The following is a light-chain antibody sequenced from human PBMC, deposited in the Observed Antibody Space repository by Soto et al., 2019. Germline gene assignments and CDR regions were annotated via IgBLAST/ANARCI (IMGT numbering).Light chain of an antibody. CDR2: DAS. CDR3: QQRTNWPLT. V-gene: IGKV3-11*01. Sequence: EIVLTQSPATLSLSPGERATLSCRASQSVSSYLAWYQQKPGQAPRLLVFDASNRATGIPGRFSGSGSGTDVTLTISSLEPEEFAVYYCQQRTNWPLTFGGGTKVQI. J-gene: IGKJ4*01. CDR1: QSVSSY.